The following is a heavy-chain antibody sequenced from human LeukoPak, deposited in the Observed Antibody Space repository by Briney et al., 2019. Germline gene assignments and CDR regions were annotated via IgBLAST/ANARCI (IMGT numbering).Heavy chain of an antibody. Sequence: SETLSLTCAVYGGSFSDYYWNWIRQPPGKGLEWIGEINHSGSTNYNPSLKSRVTISVDTSKNQFSLKLSSVTAADTAVYYCARGRKYCTHGVCYKMDWFDPRGQGTLVTVSS. CDR1: GGSFSDYY. D-gene: IGHD2-8*01. V-gene: IGHV4-34*01. CDR2: INHSGST. CDR3: ARGRKYCTHGVCYKMDWFDP. J-gene: IGHJ5*02.